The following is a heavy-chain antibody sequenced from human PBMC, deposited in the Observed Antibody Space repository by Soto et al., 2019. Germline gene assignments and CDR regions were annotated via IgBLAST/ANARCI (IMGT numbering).Heavy chain of an antibody. Sequence: GGYLRLSCAASGFTFSSYGMHWVRQAPGKGLEWVANIKQDGSEKYYVDSVKGRFTISRDNAKNSLYLQMNSLRAEDTAVYYCARDSIAAAVDYWGQGTLVTVSS. D-gene: IGHD6-13*01. CDR2: IKQDGSEK. J-gene: IGHJ4*02. CDR1: GFTFSSYG. CDR3: ARDSIAAAVDY. V-gene: IGHV3-7*01.